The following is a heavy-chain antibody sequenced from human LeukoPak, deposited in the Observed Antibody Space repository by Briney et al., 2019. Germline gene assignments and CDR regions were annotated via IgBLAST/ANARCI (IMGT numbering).Heavy chain of an antibody. D-gene: IGHD3-22*01. J-gene: IGHJ4*02. CDR3: ARPDYHSSASYYGPFDY. CDR1: GHSISSAYY. CDR2: VHHNGSP. Sequence: PSETLSLTCTVSGHSISSAYYWGWIRQSPGKGLEWIGSVHHNGSPYYNPSLKSRVTISVDTSKNHFSLTLRSVTAADTAVYFCARPDYHSSASYYGPFDYWGQGSLVTVSS. V-gene: IGHV4-38-2*02.